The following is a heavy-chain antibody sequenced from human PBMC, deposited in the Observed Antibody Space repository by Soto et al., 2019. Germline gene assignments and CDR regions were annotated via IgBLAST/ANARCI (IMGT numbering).Heavy chain of an antibody. CDR3: ARDRAPAYGGNSHFDY. CDR1: GGTFSSYA. Sequence: QVQLVQSGAEVKKPGSSVKVSCKASGGTFSSYAISWVRQAPGQGLEWMGGIIPIFGTANYAQKFQGRVTITADESTSTAYMGLSSLRSEDTAVYYCARDRAPAYGGNSHFDYWGQGTLVTVSS. CDR2: IIPIFGTA. D-gene: IGHD2-21*02. V-gene: IGHV1-69*01. J-gene: IGHJ4*02.